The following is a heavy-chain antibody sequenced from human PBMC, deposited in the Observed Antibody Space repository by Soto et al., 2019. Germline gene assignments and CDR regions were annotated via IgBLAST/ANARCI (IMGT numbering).Heavy chain of an antibody. J-gene: IGHJ6*02. CDR1: GGTFSSFT. Sequence: ASVKVSCKASGGTFSSFTISWVRQASGQGLEWMGGIIPIYGTANYAQKFQGRVTITADASTRTAYMELSSLRSEDTAVYYCAKDRRADWESYYYYAMDVWGQGTPVTVSS. CDR3: AKDRRADWESYYYYAMDV. CDR2: IIPIYGTA. V-gene: IGHV1-69*13. D-gene: IGHD1-26*01.